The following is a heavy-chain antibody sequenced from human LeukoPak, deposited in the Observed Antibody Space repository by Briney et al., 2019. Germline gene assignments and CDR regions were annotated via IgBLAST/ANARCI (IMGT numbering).Heavy chain of an antibody. CDR2: INSDGITT. CDR1: GFTFSSCW. J-gene: IGHJ4*02. Sequence: GGSLRLSCAASGFTFSSCWMHWVRQAPGKGLVWVSRINSDGITTSYADSVKGRFTISRDNAKNTLYLQMNSLRAEDTAVYYCARDMVAGGPDYWGQGTLVTVSS. CDR3: ARDMVAGGPDY. D-gene: IGHD6-19*01. V-gene: IGHV3-74*01.